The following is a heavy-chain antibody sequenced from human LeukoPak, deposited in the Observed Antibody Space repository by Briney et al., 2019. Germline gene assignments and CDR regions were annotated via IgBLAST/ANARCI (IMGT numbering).Heavy chain of an antibody. CDR2: IHYSGST. J-gene: IGHJ5*02. Sequence: PSETLSLTCTVSGGSIRSSYYYWSWIRQPPGKGLEWIGYIHYSGSTYYNPSLKSRVTISVDTSKNQFSLKLTSVTAADTAVYYCARGRDWFDPWGQGTLVTVSS. CDR1: GGSIRSSYYY. CDR3: ARGRDWFDP. V-gene: IGHV4-30-4*01.